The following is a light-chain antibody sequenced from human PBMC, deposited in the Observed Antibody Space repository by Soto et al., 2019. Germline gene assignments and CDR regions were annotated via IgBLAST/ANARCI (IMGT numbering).Light chain of an antibody. CDR1: SSDVGGYNY. V-gene: IGLV2-8*01. J-gene: IGLJ1*01. Sequence: QSVLTQPPSASGSPVQSVTISCTGTSSDVGGYNYVSWYQQHPGKSPKLMIYEVSKRPSGVPDRFSGSKSGNTASLTVSGLQSEDEAEYYCIADAGSNNPYVFGTGTKLTVL. CDR3: IADAGSNNPYV. CDR2: EVS.